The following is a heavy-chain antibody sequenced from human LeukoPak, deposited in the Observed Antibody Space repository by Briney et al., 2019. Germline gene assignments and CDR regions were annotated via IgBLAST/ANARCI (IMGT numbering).Heavy chain of an antibody. V-gene: IGHV4-39*01. D-gene: IGHD1-26*01. CDR2: IYYSGST. J-gene: IGHJ5*02. Sequence: SETLSLTRTVSGGSISSSSYYWGWIRQPPGKGLEWIARIYYSGSTYYKPSLKSRVTISVDTSKNQLSLKLSSLTAADTAVYYCARHEYSGSYYGLSWFDPWGQGTLVTVSS. CDR3: ARHEYSGSYYGLSWFDP. CDR1: GGSISSSSYY.